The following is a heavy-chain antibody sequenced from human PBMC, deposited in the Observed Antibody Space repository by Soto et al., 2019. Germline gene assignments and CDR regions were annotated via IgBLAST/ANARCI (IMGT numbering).Heavy chain of an antibody. CDR2: INSGGTQI. Sequence: EVQLVESGGGLVKPGRSLRLTCEASGFTFSSYCMHWVRQAPGKGLEWVSSINSGGTQIYYADSVKGRFSISRDTVKRSLFLQMNSLRAEDTGVYFCARGSTTVTYLGFDYWGQGALLSVS. CDR3: ARGSTTVTYLGFDY. D-gene: IGHD4-17*01. CDR1: GFTFSSYC. J-gene: IGHJ4*02. V-gene: IGHV3-21*04.